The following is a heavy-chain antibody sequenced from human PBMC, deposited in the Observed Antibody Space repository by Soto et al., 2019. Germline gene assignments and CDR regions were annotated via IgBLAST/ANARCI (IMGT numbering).Heavy chain of an antibody. J-gene: IGHJ6*02. Sequence: PGGSLRLSCAASGFTFSSYGMHWVRQAPGKGLEWVAVISYDGSNKYYADSVKGRFTISRDNSKNTLYLQMNSLRAEDTAVYYCAKSTTYSSIAARNYYYYGMDVWGQGTTVTVSS. CDR3: AKSTTYSSIAARNYYYYGMDV. CDR2: ISYDGSNK. V-gene: IGHV3-30*18. D-gene: IGHD6-6*01. CDR1: GFTFSSYG.